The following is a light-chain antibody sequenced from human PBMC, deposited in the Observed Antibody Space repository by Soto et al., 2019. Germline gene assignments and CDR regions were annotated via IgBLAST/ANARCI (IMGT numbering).Light chain of an antibody. CDR1: QSVSIY. V-gene: IGKV3-11*01. J-gene: IGKJ1*01. CDR3: QQRSDWPWT. CDR2: DAS. Sequence: EIVLTQSPATLSLSPGERATLSCRASQSVSIYLAWYQQQPGQAPRLLIFDASDRATGIPTRFSGSGSGTDFTLTISSLEPEDFAVYFCQQRSDWPWTFGQGTKVQIK.